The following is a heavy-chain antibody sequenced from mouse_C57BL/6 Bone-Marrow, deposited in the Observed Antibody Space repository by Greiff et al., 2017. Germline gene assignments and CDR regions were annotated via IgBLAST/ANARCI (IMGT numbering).Heavy chain of an antibody. J-gene: IGHJ3*01. CDR1: GYTFTSYW. CDR2: IDPSDSYT. V-gene: IGHV1-69*01. Sequence: QVQLQQPGAELVMPWASVTLSCTASGYTFTSYWMHWVKQRPGQGLEWIGEIDPSDSYTNYNQKCKGKYTLTVDKSSSTAYMQLSSLTSEDSAVYYCARQFAYWGKGTLVTVSA. CDR3: ARQFAY.